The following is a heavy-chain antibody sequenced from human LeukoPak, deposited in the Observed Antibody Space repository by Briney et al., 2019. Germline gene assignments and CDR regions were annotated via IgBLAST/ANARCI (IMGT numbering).Heavy chain of an antibody. D-gene: IGHD3-22*01. CDR2: ISAYNGNT. J-gene: IGHJ4*02. V-gene: IGHV1-18*01. Sequence: ASVKVSCKASGYTFTSYGISWVRQAPGQGLEWMGWISAYNGNTNYAQKLQGRVTMTTDTSTSTAYMELRSLRSDDTAVYYCARVDIGYYDSSGYTDWGQGTLVIVSS. CDR1: GYTFTSYG. CDR3: ARVDIGYYDSSGYTD.